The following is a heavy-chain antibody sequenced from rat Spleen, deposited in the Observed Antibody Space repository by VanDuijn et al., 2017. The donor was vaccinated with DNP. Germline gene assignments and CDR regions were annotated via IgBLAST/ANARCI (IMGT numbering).Heavy chain of an antibody. CDR1: GFTFNNYW. CDR2: ITNTGGNI. J-gene: IGHJ3*01. V-gene: IGHV5-31*01. D-gene: IGHD1-1*01. Sequence: EVQLVESGGGLVQPGRSLKLSCVASGFTFNNYWMNWVRQAPGRGLEWVASITNTGGNIYYPDSVKGRFTISRDNAQNTLYLQMNSLRSEDTATYYCASKVFPYYSGSNWFAYWGQGTLVTVSS. CDR3: ASKVFPYYSGSNWFAY.